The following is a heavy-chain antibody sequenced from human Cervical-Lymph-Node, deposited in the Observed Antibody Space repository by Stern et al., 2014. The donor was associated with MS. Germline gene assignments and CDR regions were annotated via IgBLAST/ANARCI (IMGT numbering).Heavy chain of an antibody. J-gene: IGHJ4*02. D-gene: IGHD3-10*01. CDR1: GFTFSSYG. Sequence: MQLVESGGGVVQPGRSLRLSCAASGFTFSSYGMHWVRQATGKGLEWVAVISYDGSNKYYADSVKGRFTISRDNSKNTLYLQMNSLRAEDTAVYYCANGMVRGVTPYYFDYWGQGTLVTVSS. CDR2: ISYDGSNK. CDR3: ANGMVRGVTPYYFDY. V-gene: IGHV3-30*18.